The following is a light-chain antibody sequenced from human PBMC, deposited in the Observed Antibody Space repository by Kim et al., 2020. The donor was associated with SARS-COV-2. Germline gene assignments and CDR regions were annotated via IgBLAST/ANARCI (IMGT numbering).Light chain of an antibody. CDR1: QSVSTTY. J-gene: IGKJ2*01. CDR2: GTS. Sequence: ESVLTQSPGTLSLSPGEGATLSCRASQSVSTTYLAWYQQKPGQAPRLLIYGTSNRATGIPDRFSGSGSGTDFTLTISRLEPEDFAVYYCQHHGSSPPYTFGQGTKLEI. CDR3: QHHGSSPPYT. V-gene: IGKV3-20*01.